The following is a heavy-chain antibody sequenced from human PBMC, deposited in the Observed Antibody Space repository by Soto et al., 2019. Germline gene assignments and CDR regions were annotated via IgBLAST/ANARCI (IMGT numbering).Heavy chain of an antibody. CDR1: GFTFSSYA. V-gene: IGHV3-23*01. Sequence: GGSMILSCAASGFTFSSYAMSWVRQAPGKGLEWVSAISGSGGSTYYADSVKGRFTISRDNFKNTLYLQMNSLRAEDTAVYYCATNMYSSSGYYYYYYGMDVWGQGTTVTVSS. CDR3: ATNMYSSSGYYYYYYGMDV. CDR2: ISGSGGST. D-gene: IGHD6-13*01. J-gene: IGHJ6*02.